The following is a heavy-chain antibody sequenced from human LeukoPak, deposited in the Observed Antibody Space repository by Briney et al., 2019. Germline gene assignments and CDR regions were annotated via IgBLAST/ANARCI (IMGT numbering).Heavy chain of an antibody. V-gene: IGHV1-69*13. D-gene: IGHD3-22*01. Sequence: GASVKVSFKASGGTFSTYAISWVRQAPGQGLEWMGGIIPLLGTANYAQKFQGRLTITADEFTGTAYMELSSLRSEDTAVFYCASNTNYYENTGHYVFDSWGQGTLVTVSS. CDR2: IIPLLGTA. CDR1: GGTFSTYA. J-gene: IGHJ4*02. CDR3: ASNTNYYENTGHYVFDS.